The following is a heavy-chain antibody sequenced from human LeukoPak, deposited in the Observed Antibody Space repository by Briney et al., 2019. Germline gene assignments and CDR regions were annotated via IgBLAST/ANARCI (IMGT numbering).Heavy chain of an antibody. CDR3: AREGPRNYGRGFDY. V-gene: IGHV1-2*02. J-gene: IGHJ4*02. CDR2: INPNSGGT. CDR1: GYTFTGYY. D-gene: IGHD4-11*01. Sequence: ASVKVSCKASGYTFTGYYMHWVRQAPGQGLEWMGWINPNSGGTNYAQKFQGRVTMTRDTSISTAYMELSRLRSDDTAVYYCAREGPRNYGRGFDYWGQGTLVTVSS.